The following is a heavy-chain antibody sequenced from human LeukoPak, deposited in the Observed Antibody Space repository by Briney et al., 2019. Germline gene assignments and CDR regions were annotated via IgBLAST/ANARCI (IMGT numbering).Heavy chain of an antibody. Sequence: ASVKVSCKASGGTFSSYAISWVRQAPGQGLEWMGWINTNTGNPTYAQGFTGRFVFSLDTSVSTAYLQISSLKAEDTAVYYCARDYTIAVGTTTYLQHWGQGTLVTVSS. CDR1: GGTFSSYA. V-gene: IGHV7-4-1*02. CDR2: INTNTGNP. CDR3: ARDYTIAVGTTTYLQH. J-gene: IGHJ1*01. D-gene: IGHD1-14*01.